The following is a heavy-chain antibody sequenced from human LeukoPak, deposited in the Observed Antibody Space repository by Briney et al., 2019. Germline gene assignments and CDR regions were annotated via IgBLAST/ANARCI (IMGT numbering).Heavy chain of an antibody. J-gene: IGHJ5*02. CDR3: ARDLCYYGSGSYCNGYNWFDP. D-gene: IGHD3-10*01. CDR2: ISSSSSYT. CDR1: GFTFKSYG. Sequence: GRSLRLSCAASGFTFKSYGMHWVRQAAGKGLEWVSYISSSSSYTNYADSVKGRFTISRDNAKNSLYLQMNSLRAEDTAVYYCARDLCYYGSGSYCNGYNWFDPWGQGTLVTVSS. V-gene: IGHV3-21*05.